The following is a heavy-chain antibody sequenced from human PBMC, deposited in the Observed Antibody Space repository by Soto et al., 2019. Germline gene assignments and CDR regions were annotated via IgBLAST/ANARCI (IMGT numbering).Heavy chain of an antibody. CDR2: ISGSGGST. Sequence: EVQLLESGGGLVQPGGSLRLSCAASGFTFSSYAMSWVRQAPGKGLEWVSAISGSGGSTYYADSVKGRFTISRDNSKNTLYLQMNRLRAEDTAVYYCATSSGYYYRPYYYGMDVWGQGTTVTVSS. V-gene: IGHV3-23*01. CDR3: ATSSGYYYRPYYYGMDV. CDR1: GFTFSSYA. J-gene: IGHJ6*02. D-gene: IGHD3-22*01.